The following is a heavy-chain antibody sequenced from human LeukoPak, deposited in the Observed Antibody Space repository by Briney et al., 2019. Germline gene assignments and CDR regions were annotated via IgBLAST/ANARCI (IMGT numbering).Heavy chain of an antibody. V-gene: IGHV4-30-4*01. J-gene: IGHJ2*01. CDR2: IYYSGST. Sequence: NPSQTLSLTCTVSGGSISSGDYYWSWIRQPPGKGLEWIGYIYYSGSTYYNPSLKSRVTISVDTSKNQFSLKLSSVTAADTAVYYCARGYCGGDCYPAYWYFDLWGRGTLVTVSS. D-gene: IGHD2-21*02. CDR3: ARGYCGGDCYPAYWYFDL. CDR1: GGSISSGDYY.